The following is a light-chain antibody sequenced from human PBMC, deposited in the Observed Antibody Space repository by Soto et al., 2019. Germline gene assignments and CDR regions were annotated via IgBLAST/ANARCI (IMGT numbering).Light chain of an antibody. Sequence: DIQMTQSPSSLSASVGDRVTITCRASQGISNYLAWYQQNPGKVPKVLIYAASTLQSGVPSRFSAIGSGTDFTLTIISLQPEDVATYYCQKYNRAPLTCGGGTKVEIK. CDR2: AAS. V-gene: IGKV1-27*01. CDR1: QGISNY. CDR3: QKYNRAPLT. J-gene: IGKJ4*01.